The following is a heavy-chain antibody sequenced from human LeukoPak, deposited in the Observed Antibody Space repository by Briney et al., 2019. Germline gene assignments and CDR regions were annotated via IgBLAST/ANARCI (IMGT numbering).Heavy chain of an antibody. J-gene: IGHJ4*02. D-gene: IGHD1-26*01. CDR1: GFTFSSYS. CDR3: ARDISGNFDY. Sequence: GGSLRLSCAASGFTFSSYSMNWVRQAPGKGLDWVSSISSSSSYIYYADSVKGRFTISRDNAKNSLYLQMNSLRAEDTAVYYCARDISGNFDYWGQGTLVTVSS. CDR2: ISSSSSYI. V-gene: IGHV3-21*01.